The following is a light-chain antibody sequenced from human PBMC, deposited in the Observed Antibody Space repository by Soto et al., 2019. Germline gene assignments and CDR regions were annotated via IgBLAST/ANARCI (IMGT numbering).Light chain of an antibody. CDR1: QSLLHSDGYTY. CDR3: MQVLHTPFS. J-gene: IGKJ3*01. CDR2: LGS. V-gene: IGKV2-28*01. Sequence: DIVMTQSPPSLPVTPGEPASISCRSSQSLLHSDGYTYVDWYVQRPGQSPQLLIYLGSNRASGVPDRLSGSGSGTDFTLKISKVESEDVGIYYCMQVLHTPFSFGPGTKVDIK.